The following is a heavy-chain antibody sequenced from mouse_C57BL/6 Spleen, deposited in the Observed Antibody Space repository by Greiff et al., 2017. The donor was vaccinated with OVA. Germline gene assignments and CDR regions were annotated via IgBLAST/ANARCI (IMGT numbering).Heavy chain of an antibody. CDR2: IRSKSNNYAT. Sequence: EVQLVESGGGLVQPKGSLKLSCAASGFSFNTYAMNWVRQAPGKGLEWVARIRSKSNNYATYYADSVKDRFTISRDDSESMLYLQMNNLKTEDTAMYYCVRDYDGYYDYFDYWGQGTTLTVSS. CDR3: VRDYDGYYDYFDY. J-gene: IGHJ2*01. V-gene: IGHV10-1*01. CDR1: GFSFNTYA. D-gene: IGHD2-3*01.